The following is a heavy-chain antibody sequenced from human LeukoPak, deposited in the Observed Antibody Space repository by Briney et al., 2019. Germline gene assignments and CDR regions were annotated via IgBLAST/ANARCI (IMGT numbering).Heavy chain of an antibody. J-gene: IGHJ4*02. Sequence: GGSLRLSCTTSGFTFSDYAMSWVRQTPGKGLEWGGFIRSKAYGGTTEYAASVKCRFTISRDDSKSIAYLQMNSLKTEDTAFYYCTNGLTMNPFDYWGQGTLVTVSS. CDR2: IRSKAYGGTT. CDR1: GFTFSDYA. D-gene: IGHD1-14*01. CDR3: TNGLTMNPFDY. V-gene: IGHV3-49*04.